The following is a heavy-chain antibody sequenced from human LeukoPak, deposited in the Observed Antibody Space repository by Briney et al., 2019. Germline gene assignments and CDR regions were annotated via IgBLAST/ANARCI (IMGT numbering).Heavy chain of an antibody. V-gene: IGHV4-34*01. CDR1: GGSFSGYY. CDR3: ARGLKSDANF. Sequence: SETLSLTCAVYGGSFSGYYWSWIRQPPGKGLEWIGEINHSGSTNYNPSLKSRVTISVDTSKNQFSLKLSSMTAADTAVYYCARGLKSDANFWGQGTLVTVSS. CDR2: INHSGST. J-gene: IGHJ4*02.